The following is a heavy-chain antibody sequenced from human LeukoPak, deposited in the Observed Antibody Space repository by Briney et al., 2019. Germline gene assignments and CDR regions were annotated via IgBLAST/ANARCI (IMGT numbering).Heavy chain of an antibody. CDR3: ARDSYSNYVYYYGMDV. J-gene: IGHJ6*02. D-gene: IGHD4-11*01. Sequence: SETLSLTCAVYGGSFSGYYWSWIRQPPGKGLEWIGEINHSGSTNYNPSLKSRVTISVDTSKNQFSLKLSSVTAADTAVYYCARDSYSNYVYYYGMDVWGQGTAVTVSS. CDR1: GGSFSGYY. V-gene: IGHV4-34*01. CDR2: INHSGST.